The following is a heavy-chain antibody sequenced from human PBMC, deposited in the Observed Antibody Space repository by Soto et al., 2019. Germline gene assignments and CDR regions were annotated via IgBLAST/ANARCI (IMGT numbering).Heavy chain of an antibody. V-gene: IGHV4-30-4*01. CDR2: IYYRGST. J-gene: IGHJ6*02. D-gene: IGHD3-3*01. CDR1: GGSISSGDYY. CDR3: ARRRRFLEWLLDEYYYYGMDV. Sequence: QVQLQESGPGLVKPSQTLSLTCTVSGGSISSGDYYWSWIRQPPGKGLEWIGYIYYRGSTYYNPSLKSRVTISVDTSKNQFSLKLSSVTAADTAVYYCARRRRFLEWLLDEYYYYGMDVWGQGTTGTVSS.